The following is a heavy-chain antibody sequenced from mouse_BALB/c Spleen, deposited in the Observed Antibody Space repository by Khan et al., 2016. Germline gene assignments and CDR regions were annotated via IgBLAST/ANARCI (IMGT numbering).Heavy chain of an antibody. V-gene: IGHV3-2*02. CDR2: INYSGNT. CDR3: ASSRLSWFAY. Sequence: EVQLQESGPGLVKPSQSLSLTCTVTGYSITSDYDWNWIRQFPGNKLEWMGNINYSGNTNYNPYLKSRISITRDTSKKQFFLQLISVTTEDTSTYYCASSRLSWFAYWCQGTLVTVSA. CDR1: GYSITSDYD. J-gene: IGHJ3*01.